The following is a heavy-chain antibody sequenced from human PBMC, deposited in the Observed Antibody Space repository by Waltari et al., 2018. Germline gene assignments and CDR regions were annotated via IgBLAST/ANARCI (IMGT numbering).Heavy chain of an antibody. CDR2: IIPIFGTA. Sequence: QVQLVQSGAEVKKPGSSVKVSCKASGGTFSSYAISWVRQAPGPGLEWMGGIIPIFGTANYAQKFQGRVTITADESTSTAYMELSSLRSEDTAVYYCARGAEDIVVVPAATYLDYWGQGTLVTVSS. CDR1: GGTFSSYA. D-gene: IGHD2-2*01. V-gene: IGHV1-69*12. J-gene: IGHJ4*02. CDR3: ARGAEDIVVVPAATYLDY.